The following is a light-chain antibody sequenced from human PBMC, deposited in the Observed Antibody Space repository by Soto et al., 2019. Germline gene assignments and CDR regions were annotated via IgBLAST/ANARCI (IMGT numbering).Light chain of an antibody. CDR1: SSDVGAYNY. CDR3: SSYTTXSTYV. V-gene: IGLV2-14*03. J-gene: IGLJ1*01. Sequence: QSVLTQPASVSGSPGQSIAISCTGTSSDVGAYNYVSWYQQHPGKAPKLIVYDVRNRPSGVSNRFSGSQSGNTASLTISGLQAEDEADYYCSSYTTXSTYVFGTGTKVTVL. CDR2: DVR.